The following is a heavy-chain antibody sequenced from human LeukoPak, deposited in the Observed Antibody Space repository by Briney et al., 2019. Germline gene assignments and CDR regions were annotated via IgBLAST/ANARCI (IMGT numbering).Heavy chain of an antibody. J-gene: IGHJ4*02. Sequence: KTGGSLRLSCAASGFTFSNAWMSWVRQAPGKGLEWVGRIKSKTDGGTTDYAALVKGRFTISRDDSKNTLYLQMNSLKTEDTAVYYCTTGRSSSGFDYWGQGTLVTVSS. D-gene: IGHD6-6*01. CDR2: IKSKTDGGTT. CDR3: TTGRSSSGFDY. CDR1: GFTFSNAW. V-gene: IGHV3-15*01.